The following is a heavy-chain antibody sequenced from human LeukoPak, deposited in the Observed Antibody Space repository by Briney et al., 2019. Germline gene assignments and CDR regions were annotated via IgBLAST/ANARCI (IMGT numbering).Heavy chain of an antibody. CDR2: IESDGTST. J-gene: IGHJ3*01. D-gene: IGHD6-13*01. CDR1: GFTFTTSW. CDR3: ARDQYSSTWYRGAFDV. V-gene: IGHV3-74*01. Sequence: PGGSLRLSCAASGFTFTTSWMHWFRQAPGKGLVWVSRIESDGTSTTCADSVKGRFTISRDNAKNTLYLQMNSLRAEDTAVYYCARDQYSSTWYRGAFDVWGQGTMVSVSS.